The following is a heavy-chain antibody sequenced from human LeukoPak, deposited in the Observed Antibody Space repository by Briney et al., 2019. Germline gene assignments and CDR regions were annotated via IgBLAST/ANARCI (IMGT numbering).Heavy chain of an antibody. CDR3: AKPVLRFLEWTKNAFDI. V-gene: IGHV3-30*02. CDR2: IRYDGSNK. J-gene: IGHJ3*02. CDR1: GFTFSSYG. Sequence: PGGSLRLSCAASGFTFSSYGMHWVRQAPGKGLEWVTFIRYDGSNKYYTDSVKARFTISRDNSKNTLYLQMNSLRAEDTAVYYCAKPVLRFLEWTKNAFDIRGQGTMVTVSS. D-gene: IGHD3-3*01.